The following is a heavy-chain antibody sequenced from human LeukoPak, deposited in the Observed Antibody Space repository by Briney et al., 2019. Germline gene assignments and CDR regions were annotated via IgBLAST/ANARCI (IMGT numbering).Heavy chain of an antibody. J-gene: IGHJ5*02. V-gene: IGHV3-53*01. Sequence: GGSLRLSCAASGVTVSSNCMTWVRQAPGKGLEWVSVIYSGGSTYYADSVKGRFTISRDNSKNTLYLQMNSLRAEDTAVYYCAREEYYYDSSGYEVNWFDPWGQGTLDTVSS. CDR1: GVTVSSNC. D-gene: IGHD3-22*01. CDR3: AREEYYYDSSGYEVNWFDP. CDR2: IYSGGST.